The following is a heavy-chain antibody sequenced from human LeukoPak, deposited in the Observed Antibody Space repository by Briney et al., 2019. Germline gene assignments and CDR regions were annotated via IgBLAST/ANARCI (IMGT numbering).Heavy chain of an antibody. CDR1: GGSFSGYY. D-gene: IGHD2/OR15-2a*01. CDR2: IYTSGST. J-gene: IGHJ2*01. Sequence: SETLSLTCAVYGGSFSGYYWSWIRQPAGKGLEWIGRIYTSGSTNYNPSLKSRVTMSVDTSKNQFSLKLSSVTAADTAVYYCARAIVSYYWYFDLWGRGTLVTVSS. V-gene: IGHV4-59*10. CDR3: ARAIVSYYWYFDL.